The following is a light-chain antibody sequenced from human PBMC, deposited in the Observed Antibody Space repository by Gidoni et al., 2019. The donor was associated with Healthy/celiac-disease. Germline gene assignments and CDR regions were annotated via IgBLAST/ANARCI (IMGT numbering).Light chain of an antibody. Sequence: AIQMTQSPSSLSASVGDRVTITCRASQGIRNDVGWYQQKPGKAPKLLIYAASSLQSVVPSRFSGSGSGTDFTLTISSLQPEDFATYYCLQDYNYPRTFGQGTKVEIK. J-gene: IGKJ1*01. V-gene: IGKV1-6*01. CDR1: QGIRND. CDR2: AAS. CDR3: LQDYNYPRT.